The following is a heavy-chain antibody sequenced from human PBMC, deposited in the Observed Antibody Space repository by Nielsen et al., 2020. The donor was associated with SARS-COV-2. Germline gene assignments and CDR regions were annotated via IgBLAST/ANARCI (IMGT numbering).Heavy chain of an antibody. CDR2: IYHCGST. CDR3: ARAMVVGPDAFDI. D-gene: IGHD3-22*01. V-gene: IGHV4-4*02. Sequence: GSLRLSCAVSGGSISSSNWWSWVRQPPGKGLEWIGEIYHCGSTNYNPSLKSRVTISVDKSKNQFSLKLSSVTAADTAVYYCARAMVVGPDAFDIWGQGTMVTVSS. CDR1: GGSISSSNW. J-gene: IGHJ3*02.